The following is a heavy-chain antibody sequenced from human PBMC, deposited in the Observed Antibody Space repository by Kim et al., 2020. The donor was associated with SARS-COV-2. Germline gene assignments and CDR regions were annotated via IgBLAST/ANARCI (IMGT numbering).Heavy chain of an antibody. J-gene: IGHJ4*02. CDR3: AKSPIKGGYYGSGAFDY. CDR2: ISWNSGSI. D-gene: IGHD3-10*01. Sequence: GVSLRLSCAASGFTFDDYAMHWVRQAPWKGLEWVSGISWNSGSIGYADSVKGRFTISRDNAKNSLYLQMNSLRAEDTALYYCAKSPIKGGYYGSGAFDYWGQGTLVTVSS. CDR1: GFTFDDYA. V-gene: IGHV3-9*01.